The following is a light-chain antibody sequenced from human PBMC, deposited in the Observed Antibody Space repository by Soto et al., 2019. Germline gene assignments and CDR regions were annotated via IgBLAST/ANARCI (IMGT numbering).Light chain of an antibody. CDR3: QQYNRYPYI. CDR2: KAS. J-gene: IGKJ2*01. CDR1: QSLDDW. Sequence: DIQLTQSPSTLSASVGDRVTITCRASQSLDDWLAWYQQKPGKAPQVLIYKASTLKSGVPSRFSGSGSGTEFTLTISSLQPDDFATYYCQQYNRYPYIFGQGTKLEIK. V-gene: IGKV1-5*03.